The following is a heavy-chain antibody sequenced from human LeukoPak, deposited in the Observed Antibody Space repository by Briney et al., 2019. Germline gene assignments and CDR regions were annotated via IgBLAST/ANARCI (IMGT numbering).Heavy chain of an antibody. V-gene: IGHV4-59*01. CDR2: IYYSGST. D-gene: IGHD6-19*01. J-gene: IGHJ3*02. Sequence: SETLSLTCTVSGGSISSYYWSWIRQPPEKGLEWIGYIYYSGSTNYNPSLKSRVTISVDTSKNQFSLKLSSVTAADTAVYYCARDRTPNGYSSGWRIWGQGTMVTVSS. CDR1: GGSISSYY. CDR3: ARDRTPNGYSSGWRI.